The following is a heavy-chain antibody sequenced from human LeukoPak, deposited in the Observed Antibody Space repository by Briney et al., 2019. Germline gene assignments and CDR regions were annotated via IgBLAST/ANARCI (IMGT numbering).Heavy chain of an antibody. Sequence: GGSLRLSCAASGFTFDDYAMHWVRQAPGKGLEWVSLITWDGGSTHYADSVKGRFTISRDNSKNSLYVQMNSLRAEDTAMYYCAKDRGYGDDDSFDVWGKGTTVTVSS. J-gene: IGHJ6*04. D-gene: IGHD4-17*01. CDR2: ITWDGGST. CDR1: GFTFDDYA. CDR3: AKDRGYGDDDSFDV. V-gene: IGHV3-43D*03.